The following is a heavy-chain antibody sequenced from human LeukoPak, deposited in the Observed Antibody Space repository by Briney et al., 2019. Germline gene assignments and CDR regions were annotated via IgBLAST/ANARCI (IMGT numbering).Heavy chain of an antibody. V-gene: IGHV1-2*02. Sequence: GASVKVSCKASGYTFTVYYMHWVRQAPGQGLEWMGWINPNSGGTNYAQKFQGRVTTTRDTSISTAYMELSRLRSDDTAVYYCARERGGLLWFGELSNWGQGTLVTVSS. CDR3: ARERGGLLWFGELSN. CDR1: GYTFTVYY. D-gene: IGHD3-10*01. J-gene: IGHJ4*02. CDR2: INPNSGGT.